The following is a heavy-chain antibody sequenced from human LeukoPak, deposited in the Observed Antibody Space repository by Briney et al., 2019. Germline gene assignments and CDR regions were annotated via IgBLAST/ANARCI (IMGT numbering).Heavy chain of an antibody. CDR1: GFTFSSYG. J-gene: IGHJ4*02. CDR3: ATGLCGGSCYQIAF. V-gene: IGHV3-30*03. Sequence: QPGRSLRLSCAASGFTFSSYGMHGVRQAPGKGLEGVAVISYDGSNKYYADSVKGRFTISRDNSKNTLSLQMNSLRAEDTAIYYCATGLCGGSCYQIAFWGQGTLVTVSS. D-gene: IGHD2-15*01. CDR2: ISYDGSNK.